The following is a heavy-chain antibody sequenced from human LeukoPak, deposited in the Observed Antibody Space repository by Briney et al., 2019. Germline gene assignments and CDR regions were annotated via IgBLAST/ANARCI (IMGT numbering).Heavy chain of an antibody. CDR2: IRYDGSNK. Sequence: GGSLRLSCAASGFTFSSYGMHWVRRAPGKGLEWVAFIRYDGSNKYYADSVKGRFTISRDNSKNTLYLQMNSLRAEDTAVYYCAKDRNGSGSYSYYFDYWGQGTLVTVSS. D-gene: IGHD3-10*01. CDR3: AKDRNGSGSYSYYFDY. V-gene: IGHV3-30*02. CDR1: GFTFSSYG. J-gene: IGHJ4*02.